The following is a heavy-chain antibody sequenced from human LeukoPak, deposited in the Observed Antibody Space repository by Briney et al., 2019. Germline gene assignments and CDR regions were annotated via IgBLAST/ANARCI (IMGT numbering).Heavy chain of an antibody. D-gene: IGHD6-13*01. CDR1: GFTFSDYA. Sequence: GGSLRLSCAASGFTFSDYAMIWVRQAPGKGLEWVSAISGSGTSTYYADSVKGRFTISRDKSKNTLYLQMNSLRAEDRAVYYCAKVSSSWYYFDYWGQGILVTVSS. CDR2: ISGSGTST. CDR3: AKVSSSWYYFDY. V-gene: IGHV3-23*01. J-gene: IGHJ4*02.